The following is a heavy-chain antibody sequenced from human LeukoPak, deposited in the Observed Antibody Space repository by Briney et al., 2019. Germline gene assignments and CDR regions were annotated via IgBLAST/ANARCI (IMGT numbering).Heavy chain of an antibody. J-gene: IGHJ4*02. V-gene: IGHV4-59*10. Sequence: SETLSLTCAVYGGSFSGYYWSWIRQPAGKGLEWIGRIYTSGSTNYNPSLKSRVTMSVDTSKNQFSLKLSSVTAADTAVYYCEVGISNAVAGSYFDYWGQGTLVTVSS. CDR1: GGSFSGYY. D-gene: IGHD6-19*01. CDR3: EVGISNAVAGSYFDY. CDR2: IYTSGST.